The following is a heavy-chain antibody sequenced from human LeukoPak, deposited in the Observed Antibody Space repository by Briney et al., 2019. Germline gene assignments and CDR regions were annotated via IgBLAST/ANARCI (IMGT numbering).Heavy chain of an antibody. J-gene: IGHJ5*02. V-gene: IGHV3-30*18. CDR3: AKDPTTMVQGVMGWFDP. D-gene: IGHD3-10*01. Sequence: GRSLRLSCAASGFTFSSYGMHWVRQAPGKGLEWVAVISYDGSNKYYADSVKGRFTISRDNSKNTLYLQMNSLRAEDMAVYYCAKDPTTMVQGVMGWFDPWGQGTLVTVSS. CDR2: ISYDGSNK. CDR1: GFTFSSYG.